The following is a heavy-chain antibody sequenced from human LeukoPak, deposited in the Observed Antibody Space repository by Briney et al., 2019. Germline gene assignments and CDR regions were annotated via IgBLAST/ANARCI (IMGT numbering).Heavy chain of an antibody. Sequence: SETLSLTCTVSGGSMSSGTYYWGWIRQPPGKGLGWIGTIYYSGTTYYNPSLKSRVTISIDTSKNQFSLKLSSVTAADTAVYYCASTPLGATRPFDYWGQGTLVTVSS. D-gene: IGHD5-12*01. V-gene: IGHV4-39*01. CDR1: GGSMSSGTYY. J-gene: IGHJ4*02. CDR2: IYYSGTT. CDR3: ASTPLGATRPFDY.